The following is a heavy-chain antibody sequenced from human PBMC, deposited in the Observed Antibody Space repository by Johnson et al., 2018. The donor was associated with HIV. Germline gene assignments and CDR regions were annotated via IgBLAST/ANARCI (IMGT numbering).Heavy chain of an antibody. J-gene: IGHJ3*02. V-gene: IGHV3-9*01. D-gene: IGHD6-6*01. CDR3: AKDIAARHDAFDI. CDR1: GFTFDDYA. CDR2: ISWNSGRI. Sequence: VESGGGLVQPGRSLRLSCAASGFTFDDYAMHWVRQAPGKGLEWVSRISWNSGRIGYAESVKCRFTISRDNAKNSLYLQMNSLRAEDTALYYCAKDIAARHDAFDIWGQGTMVTVSS.